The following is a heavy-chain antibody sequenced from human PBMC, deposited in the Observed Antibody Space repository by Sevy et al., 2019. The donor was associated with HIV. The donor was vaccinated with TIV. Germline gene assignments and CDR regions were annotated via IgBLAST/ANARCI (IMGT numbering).Heavy chain of an antibody. V-gene: IGHV4-39*01. Sequence: SETLSLTYTVSGGSITSSGHYWGWIRQSPGKGLEWIGAVYYVGNSYANPSLTSRVTISADTSKNLFSLSLTSLTAADTTIYYCARVAGGENYDYGIDVWGLGTSVTVSS. CDR3: ARVAGGENYDYGIDV. CDR1: GGSITSSGHY. CDR2: VYYVGNS. J-gene: IGHJ6*02. D-gene: IGHD2-21*01.